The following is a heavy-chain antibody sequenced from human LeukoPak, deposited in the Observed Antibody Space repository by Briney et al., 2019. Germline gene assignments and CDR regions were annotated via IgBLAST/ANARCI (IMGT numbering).Heavy chain of an antibody. CDR2: INHSGST. J-gene: IGHJ4*02. D-gene: IGHD3-3*01. CDR3: ARGHVLRFLEWILIPSSYFDY. V-gene: IGHV4-39*07. Sequence: SETLSLTCTVSGGSIRSSYYYWGWIRQPPGKGLEWIGEINHSGSTNYNPSLKSRVTISVDTSKNQFSLKLSSVTAADTAVYYCARGHVLRFLEWILIPSSYFDYWGQGTLVTVSS. CDR1: GGSIRSSYYY.